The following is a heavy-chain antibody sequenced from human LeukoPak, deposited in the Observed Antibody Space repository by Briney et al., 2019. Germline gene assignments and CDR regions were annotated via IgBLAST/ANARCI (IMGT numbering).Heavy chain of an antibody. J-gene: IGHJ6*03. D-gene: IGHD2-15*01. CDR3: ARDVRRYCSGGSCYSGVDYYYYMDV. CDR2: IYSGGST. V-gene: IGHV3-66*01. CDR1: EFSVGSNY. Sequence: PGGSLRLSCAASEFSVGSNYMTWVRQAPGKGLEWVSLIYSGGSTYYADSVKGRFTISRDNSKNTLYLQMNSLRAEDTAVYYCARDVRRYCSGGSCYSGVDYYYYMDVWGKGTTVTVSS.